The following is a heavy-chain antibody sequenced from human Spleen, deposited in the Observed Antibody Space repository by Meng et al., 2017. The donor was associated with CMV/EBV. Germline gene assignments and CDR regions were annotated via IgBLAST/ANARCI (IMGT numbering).Heavy chain of an antibody. CDR3: CVGIAPLFES. D-gene: IGHD6-13*01. Sequence: GESLKISCKASGYNFNSHWIGWVRRTPGKGLEWLGIIYPGDSDTRYSPSFQGQVTISVDKSITTAHLQWGSLKASDTGMYYCCVGIAPLFESWGQGTLVTVSS. CDR2: IYPGDSDT. J-gene: IGHJ4*02. CDR1: GYNFNSHW. V-gene: IGHV5-51*01.